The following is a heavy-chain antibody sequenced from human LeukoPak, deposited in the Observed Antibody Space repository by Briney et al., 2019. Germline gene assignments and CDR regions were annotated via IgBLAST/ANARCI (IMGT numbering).Heavy chain of an antibody. CDR1: GFTFYSYG. CDR2: ISYDGSNK. V-gene: IGHV3-30*03. CDR3: ARLYYYGMHV. Sequence: PGGSLRLSCAASGFTFYSYGMHWVRQAPGKGLEWVAVISYDGSNKYYADSVKGRFTISRDNSKNMLYVQMNSLRAEDTAVYYCARLYYYGMHVWGQGTTVTVPS. J-gene: IGHJ6*02.